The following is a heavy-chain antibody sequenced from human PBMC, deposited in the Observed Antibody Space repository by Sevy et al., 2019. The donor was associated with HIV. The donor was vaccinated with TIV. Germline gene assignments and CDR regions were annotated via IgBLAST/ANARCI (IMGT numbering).Heavy chain of an antibody. CDR3: ALERLSSNVAEYFQN. CDR1: GFSFSYYG. J-gene: IGHJ1*01. Sequence: GGSLRLSCIGSGFSFSYYGIHWVRQSPGKGLEWVATISYDGSNEHYADSVKGRFTISRDNSKNALYLQMNSLRAEDTAVYYCALERLSSNVAEYFQNWGQGTLVTVSS. D-gene: IGHD1-1*01. V-gene: IGHV3-30*03. CDR2: ISYDGSNE.